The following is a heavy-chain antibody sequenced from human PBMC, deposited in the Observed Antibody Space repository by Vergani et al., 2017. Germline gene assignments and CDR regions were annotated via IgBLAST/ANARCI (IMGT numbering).Heavy chain of an antibody. CDR1: GASISTGGFY. V-gene: IGHV4-61*02. CDR2: VFTTGRT. J-gene: IGHJ4*02. Sequence: QVQLQESGPGLVKPSQTLTLTCDVSGASISTGGFYGSWIRQPAGKGLEWIGRVFTTGRTTYNPSFEGRVTMSADPSNNRISLKMTSLTAADTAVYYCARESYQLLHDYWGQGTLVSVSA. CDR3: ARESYQLLHDY. D-gene: IGHD3-10*01.